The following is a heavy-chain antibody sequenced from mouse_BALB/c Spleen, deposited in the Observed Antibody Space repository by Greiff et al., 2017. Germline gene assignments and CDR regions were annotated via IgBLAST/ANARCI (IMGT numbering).Heavy chain of an antibody. Sequence: EVQLVESGGGLVKPGGSLKLSCAASGFAFSSYDMSWVRQTPEKRLEWVAYISGGGGSTYYPATVKGRFTISRDNAKNTLYLQMSSLKSEDTAMYYCARQSVGRYWYFDVWGEGTTVTVSS. D-gene: IGHD4-1*01. V-gene: IGHV5-12-1*01. CDR1: GFAFSSYD. CDR2: ISGGGGST. CDR3: ARQSVGRYWYFDV. J-gene: IGHJ1*01.